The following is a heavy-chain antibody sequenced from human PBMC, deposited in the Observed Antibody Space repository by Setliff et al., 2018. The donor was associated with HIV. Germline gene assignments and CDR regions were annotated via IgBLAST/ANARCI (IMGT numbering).Heavy chain of an antibody. D-gene: IGHD3-10*01. Sequence: ASVKVSCKASGYTFTSYYMHWVRQAPGQGLEWMGIINPSGGSTSYAQKFQGRVTMARDTSTSTVYMELSSLRSEDTAVYYCACTYYYGSGSPGSYYYYMDVWGKGTTVTVSS. CDR3: ACTYYYGSGSPGSYYYYMDV. V-gene: IGHV1-46*01. CDR2: INPSGGST. J-gene: IGHJ6*03. CDR1: GYTFTSYY.